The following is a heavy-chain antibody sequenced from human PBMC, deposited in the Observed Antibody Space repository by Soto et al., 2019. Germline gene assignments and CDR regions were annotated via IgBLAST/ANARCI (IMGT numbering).Heavy chain of an antibody. Sequence: GGSLRLSCAASGFTFSNSWMNWVRQAPGKGLEWVGRIKSKTDGGTTDYAAPVKGRFTISRDDSKNTLYLQMNSLKTEDTAVYYCTTDVNYDFWSGYSPAPYYYGMDVWGQGTTVTVSS. V-gene: IGHV3-15*07. J-gene: IGHJ6*02. CDR2: IKSKTDGGTT. D-gene: IGHD3-3*01. CDR1: GFTFSNSW. CDR3: TTDVNYDFWSGYSPAPYYYGMDV.